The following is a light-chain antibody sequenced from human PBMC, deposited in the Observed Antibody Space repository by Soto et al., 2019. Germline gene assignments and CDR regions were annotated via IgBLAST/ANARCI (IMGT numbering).Light chain of an antibody. J-gene: IGKJ4*01. CDR1: QSVSSN. CDR2: HAS. CDR3: QQYNKWPLT. V-gene: IGKV3-15*01. Sequence: EIVMTQSPATLSVSPGERATFSCRASQSVSSNLAWYQQKPGQAPRLLIYHASTRATGIPARFSGSGSGTEFTLTISSLQSEDFAVYYCQQYNKWPLTFGGGTKVEIK.